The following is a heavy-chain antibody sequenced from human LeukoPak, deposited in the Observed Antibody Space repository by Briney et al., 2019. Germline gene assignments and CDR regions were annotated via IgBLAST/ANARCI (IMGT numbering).Heavy chain of an antibody. CDR2: IYYSGST. CDR3: ARFRSRSWYFDY. D-gene: IGHD6-13*01. V-gene: IGHV4-59*01. CDR1: GGSISSYY. J-gene: IGHJ4*02. Sequence: SETLSLTCTVSGGSISSYYWSWIRQPPGKGLEWIGYIYYSGSTNYNPSLKSRVTISVDTSKNQFSLKLSSVTAADTAVYYCARFRSRSWYFDYWGQGTLVTVSS.